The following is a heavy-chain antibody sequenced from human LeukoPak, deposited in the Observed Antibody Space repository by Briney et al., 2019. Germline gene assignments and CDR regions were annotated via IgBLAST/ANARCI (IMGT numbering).Heavy chain of an antibody. CDR2: ISGSGGST. D-gene: IGHD6-13*01. CDR1: GFAFSSYA. V-gene: IGHV3-23*01. CDR3: ANTIAEAGPV. Sequence: PGGSLRLSCAASGFAFSSYAMNWVRQAPGKGLEWVSTISGSGGSTYYADSVKGRFTISRDNSKNTLYLQMNSLGAEDTALYYCANTIAEAGPVWGQGTLVTVSS. J-gene: IGHJ4*02.